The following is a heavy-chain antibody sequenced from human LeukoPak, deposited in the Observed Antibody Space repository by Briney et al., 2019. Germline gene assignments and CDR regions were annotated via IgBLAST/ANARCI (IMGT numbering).Heavy chain of an antibody. CDR2: IRSKTNSYAT. CDR3: TRQPPSKAFDY. V-gene: IGHV3-73*01. J-gene: IGHJ4*02. Sequence: GGSLRLSCAASGFTFSGSAMHWVRQASGKGLEWVGRIRSKTNSYATAYAASVTGRFTISRDDSKNSAYLQMNSLKTEDTAVYYCTRQPPSKAFDYWGQGTLVTVSS. CDR1: GFTFSGSA.